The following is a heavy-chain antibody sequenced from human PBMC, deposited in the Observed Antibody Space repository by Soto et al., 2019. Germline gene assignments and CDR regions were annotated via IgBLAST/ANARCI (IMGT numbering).Heavy chain of an antibody. V-gene: IGHV4-59*01. CDR3: AKIPWAAYGGIFDP. CDR1: GGSLSSYY. Sequence: QVQLQESGPGLVKPAETLSLTCTVSGGSLSSYYWTWIRQPPGKGLEWIGYVYYSGNTNYNPSLKSRVTISVDTSKNQFSLKRGSVTAADTAVYYCAKIPWAAYGGIFDPWGQGTLVTVSS. CDR2: VYYSGNT. D-gene: IGHD4-17*01. J-gene: IGHJ5*02.